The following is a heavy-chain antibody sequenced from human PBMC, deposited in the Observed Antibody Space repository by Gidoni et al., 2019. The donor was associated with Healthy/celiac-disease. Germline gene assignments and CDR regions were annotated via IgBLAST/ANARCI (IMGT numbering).Heavy chain of an antibody. CDR3: ARQFRGIVVVVAAGFDY. J-gene: IGHJ4*02. V-gene: IGHV4-39*01. CDR1: GCPISSSSYY. D-gene: IGHD2-15*01. CDR2: IYYSGST. Sequence: HLQLQESGPVLVKPSEPLSLTCTVSGCPISSSSYYWVWIRQPPGKGLEWIGSIYYSGSTYDNPSLKSRVTRSVDTSKNQLALKLSYVTAADTAVYYCARQFRGIVVVVAAGFDYWGQGTLVTVSS.